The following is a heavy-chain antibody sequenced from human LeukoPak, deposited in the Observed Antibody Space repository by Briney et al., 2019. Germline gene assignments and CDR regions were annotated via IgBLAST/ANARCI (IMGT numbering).Heavy chain of an antibody. V-gene: IGHV4-59*01. D-gene: IGHD4-17*01. CDR2: IYYSGST. CDR3: ARSGDYGDYVDYFDY. J-gene: IGHJ4*02. Sequence: SETLSLTCTVSGGSFSSYYWSWIRQPPGKGLEWIGYIYYSGSTNYNPSLKSRVTISVGTSKNQFSLKLNSVTAADTAVYYCARSGDYGDYVDYFDYWGQGTLVTVSS. CDR1: GGSFSSYY.